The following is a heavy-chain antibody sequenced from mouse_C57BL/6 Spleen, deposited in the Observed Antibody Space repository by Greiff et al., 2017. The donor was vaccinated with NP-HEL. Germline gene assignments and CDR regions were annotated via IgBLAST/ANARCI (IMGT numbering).Heavy chain of an antibody. CDR1: GYTFTSYG. CDR2: IYPRSGNT. Sequence: QVQLQQSGAELARPGASVKLSCKASGYTFTSYGISWVKQRPGQGLEWIGEIYPRSGNTYYNEKFKGKATLTADKSSSTAYMELRSLTSEDSAVYFCARSRGNYNWYFDVWGTGTTVTVSS. J-gene: IGHJ1*03. CDR3: ARSRGNYNWYFDV. D-gene: IGHD2-1*01. V-gene: IGHV1-81*01.